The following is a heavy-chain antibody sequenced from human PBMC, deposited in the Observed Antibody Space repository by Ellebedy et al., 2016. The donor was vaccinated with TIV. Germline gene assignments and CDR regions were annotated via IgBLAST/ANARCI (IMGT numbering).Heavy chain of an antibody. Sequence: GGSLRLXCAASGFTFSSYAMSWVRQAPGKGLEWVSYISGSGNYMYYADAVKGRFTISRDSAKNSLYLQMNSLRAEDTAVYYCARDRSRLFSGGEDYWGQGVLVTVSS. CDR1: GFTFSSYA. CDR3: ARDRSRLFSGGEDY. D-gene: IGHD3-16*01. CDR2: ISGSGNYM. J-gene: IGHJ4*02. V-gene: IGHV3-21*01.